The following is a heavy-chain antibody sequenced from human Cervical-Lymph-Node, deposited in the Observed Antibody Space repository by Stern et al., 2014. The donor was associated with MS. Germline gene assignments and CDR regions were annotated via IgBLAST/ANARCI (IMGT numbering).Heavy chain of an antibody. J-gene: IGHJ4*02. D-gene: IGHD3-22*01. CDR3: ARDSSGYYLILDY. CDR2: IYYSGST. Sequence: LQLQESGPGLVTPSQTLSLTCTVSGGSISSGDYYWSWIRQPPGKGLEWIGYIYYSGSTYYNPSLKSRVTIAVDTSKNQFSLKLSSVTAADTAVYYCARDSSGYYLILDYWGQGTLVTVSS. CDR1: GGSISSGDYY. V-gene: IGHV4-30-4*01.